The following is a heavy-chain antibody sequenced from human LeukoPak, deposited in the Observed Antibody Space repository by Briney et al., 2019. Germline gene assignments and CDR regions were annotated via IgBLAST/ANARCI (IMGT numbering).Heavy chain of an antibody. CDR1: GFTFSSYG. CDR3: ARMGGYCSSTSCYGEYYFDY. CDR2: ISGSGGST. D-gene: IGHD2-2*01. J-gene: IGHJ4*02. Sequence: GGTLRLSSAASGFTFSSYGMSWVRQAPGKGLEWVSAISGSGGSTYYADSVKGRFTISRDNSKNTLYLQMNSLRAEDTAVYYCARMGGYCSSTSCYGEYYFDYWGQGTLVTVSS. V-gene: IGHV3-23*01.